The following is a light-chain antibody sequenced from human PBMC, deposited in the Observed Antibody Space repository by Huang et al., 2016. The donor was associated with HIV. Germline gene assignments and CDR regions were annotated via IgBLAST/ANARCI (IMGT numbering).Light chain of an antibody. Sequence: EIVMTQSPATLSVSPGARPTLSCRASQSVSTNLAWYQQRPGQAPRLLIYGASTRATGIPARFSGSGSGTEFTLTSSSLQSEDFALYYCQQYNNWGSFGGGTKVEIK. J-gene: IGKJ4*01. V-gene: IGKV3-15*01. CDR3: QQYNNWGS. CDR2: GAS. CDR1: QSVSTN.